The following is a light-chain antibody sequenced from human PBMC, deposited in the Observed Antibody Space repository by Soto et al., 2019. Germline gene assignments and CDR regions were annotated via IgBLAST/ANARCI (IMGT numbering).Light chain of an antibody. CDR2: GAS. CDR1: QSVSNN. Sequence: EIVLTQYPVTLSLSPGERATLSCRAIQSVSNNYLAWYQQKPGQAPRLLIYGASTRATGIPARFSGSGSGTEFTLTISSLQSEDYAVYYCHQYNNWPPWTFGQGTKVDVK. J-gene: IGKJ1*01. V-gene: IGKV3-15*01. CDR3: HQYNNWPPWT.